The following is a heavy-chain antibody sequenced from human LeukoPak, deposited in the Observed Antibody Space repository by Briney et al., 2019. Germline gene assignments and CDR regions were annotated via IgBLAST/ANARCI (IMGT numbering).Heavy chain of an antibody. CDR2: ISTSGSTK. D-gene: IGHD3-22*01. V-gene: IGHV3-48*03. CDR1: GFTFSSYE. CDR3: ARSNYYDSRSWGFDI. Sequence: GGSLRLSCAASGFTFSSYEMNWVRQAPGKGLEWVSYISTSGSTKYYADSVKGRFTISRDNAKNSLYLQMNSLRAEDTAVYYCARSNYYDSRSWGFDIWGQGTMVTVSS. J-gene: IGHJ3*02.